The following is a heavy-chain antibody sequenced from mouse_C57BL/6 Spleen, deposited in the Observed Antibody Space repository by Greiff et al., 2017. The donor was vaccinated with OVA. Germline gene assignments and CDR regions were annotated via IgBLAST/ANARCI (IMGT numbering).Heavy chain of an antibody. V-gene: IGHV5-4*03. CDR2: ISDGGSYT. D-gene: IGHD3-1*01. CDR1: GFTFSSYA. CDR3: ARGRALDY. Sequence: EVKLLESGGGLVKPGGSLKLSCAASGFTFSSYAMSWVRQTPEKRLEWVATISDGGSYTYYPDNVKGRFTISRDNAKNNLYLQMSHLKSEDTAMYYCARGRALDYGGQGTTLTVSS. J-gene: IGHJ2*01.